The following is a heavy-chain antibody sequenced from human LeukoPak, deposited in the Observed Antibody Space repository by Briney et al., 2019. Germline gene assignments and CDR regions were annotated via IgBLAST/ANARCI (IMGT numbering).Heavy chain of an antibody. CDR3: ARDRFGESYDAFDI. J-gene: IGHJ3*02. CDR1: GFNFDHYT. D-gene: IGHD3-10*01. Sequence: PGGSLRLSCAASGFNFDHYTMHWVRQAPGKGLEWVSLINRDGGTTYYADSVKGRFTVSRDNAKNSLYLQMNSPRAEDTAVYYCARDRFGESYDAFDIWGQGTMVTVSS. V-gene: IGHV3-43*01. CDR2: INRDGGTT.